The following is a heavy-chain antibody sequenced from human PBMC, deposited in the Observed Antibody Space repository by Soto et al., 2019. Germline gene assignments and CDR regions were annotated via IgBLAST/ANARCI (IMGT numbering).Heavy chain of an antibody. CDR1: GFTFNIYA. CDR2: ITGVDGRT. J-gene: IGHJ6*03. CDR3: AKDPRGDYYYYMDV. V-gene: IGHV3-23*01. D-gene: IGHD3-10*01. Sequence: GGSLRLSCAASGFTFNIYAMSWVRQAPGKGLEWVSSITGVDGRTYYADSVKGRFTISRDTSKNTPYLQINSLRAEDTAVYYCAKDPRGDYYYYMDVWGEGTTVTVSS.